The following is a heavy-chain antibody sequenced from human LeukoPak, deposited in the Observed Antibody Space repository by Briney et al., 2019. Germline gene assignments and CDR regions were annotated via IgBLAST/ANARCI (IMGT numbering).Heavy chain of an antibody. CDR2: IIPIFGTA. D-gene: IGHD2-21*01. V-gene: IGHV1-69*13. CDR3: ARAYCGGECYSDYYYYYMDV. J-gene: IGHJ6*03. Sequence: ASVKVSCKASGGTFSSYAISWVRQAPGQGLEWMGGIIPIFGTANYAQKFQGRVTITADESTSTAYMELSSLRSEDTAVYYCARAYCGGECYSDYYYYYMDVWGKGTTVTVSS. CDR1: GGTFSSYA.